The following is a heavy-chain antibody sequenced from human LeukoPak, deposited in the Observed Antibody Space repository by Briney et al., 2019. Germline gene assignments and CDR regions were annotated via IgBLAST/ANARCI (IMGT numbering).Heavy chain of an antibody. J-gene: IGHJ4*02. Sequence: GGSLRLSCAASGFTFSSYAMSWVRQAPGKGLEWVSAISGSGGSTYYADSVKGRFTISGDNSKNTLYLQMNSLRAEDTAVHYCAKSGYGDYVNFDYWGQGTLVTVSS. CDR3: AKSGYGDYVNFDY. CDR1: GFTFSSYA. CDR2: ISGSGGST. V-gene: IGHV3-23*01. D-gene: IGHD4-17*01.